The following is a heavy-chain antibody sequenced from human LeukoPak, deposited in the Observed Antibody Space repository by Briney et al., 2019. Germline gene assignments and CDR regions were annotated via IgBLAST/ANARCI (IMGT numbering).Heavy chain of an antibody. Sequence: SETLSLTCTVSGGSISSGYYYWSWIRQPPGKGLEWIGYIYYSGSTYYNPSLKSRVTISVDTSKNQFSLKLSSVTAADTAVYYCARIPYYDFWGNDYWGQGTLVTVSS. J-gene: IGHJ4*02. CDR2: IYYSGST. CDR1: GGSISSGYYY. CDR3: ARIPYYDFWGNDY. V-gene: IGHV4-30-4*02. D-gene: IGHD3-3*01.